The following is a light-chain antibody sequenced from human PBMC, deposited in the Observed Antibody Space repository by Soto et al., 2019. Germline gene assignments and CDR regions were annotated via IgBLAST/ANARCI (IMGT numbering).Light chain of an antibody. J-gene: IGKJ5*01. CDR1: QSVSNS. Sequence: EIVLTPSPATLSLSPVERVTLSCRASQSVSNSLAWCQQKPGQPPRLLIYDVSNRATGIPARFSGSGSGTDFTLTITSLEPEDFAVYFCHQRYNWPRVTFGQGTRLEIK. V-gene: IGKV3-11*01. CDR3: HQRYNWPRVT. CDR2: DVS.